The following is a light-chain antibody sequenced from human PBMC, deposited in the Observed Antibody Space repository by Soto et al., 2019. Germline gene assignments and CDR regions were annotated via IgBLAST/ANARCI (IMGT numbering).Light chain of an antibody. V-gene: IGKV3-20*01. CDR1: QSVSSY. CDR3: QQYGSSPT. Sequence: EIVLTQSPATLSLSPGERATLSCRASQSVSSYLAWYQQKPGQAPRLLIYDASNRATGIPARFSGSGSGTDFTLRISRLEPEDSAVYYCQQYGSSPTFGGGTKVDIK. J-gene: IGKJ4*01. CDR2: DAS.